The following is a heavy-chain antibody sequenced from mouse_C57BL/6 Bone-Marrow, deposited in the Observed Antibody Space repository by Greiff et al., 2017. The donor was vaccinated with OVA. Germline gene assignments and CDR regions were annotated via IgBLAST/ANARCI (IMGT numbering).Heavy chain of an antibody. V-gene: IGHV14-4*01. Sequence: VHVKQSGAELVRPGASVKLSCTASGFNIKDDYMHWVKQRPEQGLEWIGWIDPENGDTEYASKFQGTATITADTSSNTAYLQLSSLTSEDTAVYYCSYYDYDGGYGGQGTTLTVSS. J-gene: IGHJ2*01. CDR1: GFNIKDDY. CDR3: SYYDYDGGY. CDR2: IDPENGDT. D-gene: IGHD2-4*01.